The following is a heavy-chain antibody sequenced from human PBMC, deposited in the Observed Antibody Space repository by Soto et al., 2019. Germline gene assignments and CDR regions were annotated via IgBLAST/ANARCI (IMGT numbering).Heavy chain of an antibody. D-gene: IGHD3-10*01. V-gene: IGHV1-69*13. CDR2: IIPIFGTA. CDR3: ARGAVRAHNAFDI. CDR1: GGTFSSYA. Sequence: SVKVSCKASGGTFSSYAISWVRQAPGQGLEWMGGIIPIFGTANYAQKFQGRVTITADESTSTAYMELSSLRSEDTAVYYCARGAVRAHNAFDIWGQGTMVTVSS. J-gene: IGHJ3*02.